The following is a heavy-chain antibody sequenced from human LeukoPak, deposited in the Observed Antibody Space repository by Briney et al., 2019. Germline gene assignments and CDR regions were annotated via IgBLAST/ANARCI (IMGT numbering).Heavy chain of an antibody. CDR2: INANSGGT. V-gene: IGHV1-2*02. CDR3: ARSSRYDIWTGYPY. CDR1: GYTFTGYY. Sequence: ASVKVSFKASGYTFTGYYMHWVRQAPGQGLEWMGWINANSGGTNYAQKFQGRVTMTRDTSISTAYMELSRLRSDDTAVYYCARSSRYDIWTGYPYWGQGTLVTVS. J-gene: IGHJ4*02. D-gene: IGHD3-9*01.